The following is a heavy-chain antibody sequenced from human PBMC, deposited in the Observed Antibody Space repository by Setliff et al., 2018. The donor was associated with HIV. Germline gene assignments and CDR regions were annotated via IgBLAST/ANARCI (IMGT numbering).Heavy chain of an antibody. V-gene: IGHV4-34*01. CDR2: INHSGST. CDR1: GGSFSNYY. Sequence: SETLSLTCAVYGGSFSNYYWSRIRQPPGKGLEWIGEINHSGSTNYNPSLKSRVSISVDTSKKQFSLKLSSVSAADTAVYYCARAADYHDSSGYWAPPRYFDDWGQGTLVTV. D-gene: IGHD3-22*01. CDR3: ARAADYHDSSGYWAPPRYFDD. J-gene: IGHJ4*02.